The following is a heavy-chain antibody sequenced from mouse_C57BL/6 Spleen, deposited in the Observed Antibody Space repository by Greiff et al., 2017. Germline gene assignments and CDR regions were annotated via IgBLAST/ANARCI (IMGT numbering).Heavy chain of an antibody. Sequence: QVQLQQPGAELVKPGASVKVSCKASGYTFTSYWMHWVKQRPGQGLEWIGRIHPSDSATNYNQKFKGKATLTVDKSSSTAYMQLSSLTSEDSAVYYCAIWDYGSSDWYFDVWGTGTTVTVSS. D-gene: IGHD1-1*01. CDR3: AIWDYGSSDWYFDV. CDR1: GYTFTSYW. CDR2: IHPSDSAT. J-gene: IGHJ1*03. V-gene: IGHV1-74*01.